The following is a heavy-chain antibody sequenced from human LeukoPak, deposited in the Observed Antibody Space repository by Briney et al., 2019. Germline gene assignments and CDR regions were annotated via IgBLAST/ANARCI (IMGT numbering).Heavy chain of an antibody. CDR2: IDPKNGNR. CDR1: GYTFINND. Sequence: ASVKVSCKTSGYTFINNDINWVRQAPGQGLEWMAWIDPKNGNRGYAQNFQGRVTMTTDISIKTAYLELSSLRSEDTAVYYCARSHTQKEFCGGGRCYPTVWWFDPWGQGTLVTVSS. J-gene: IGHJ5*02. V-gene: IGHV1-8*01. D-gene: IGHD2-15*01. CDR3: ARSHTQKEFCGGGRCYPTVWWFDP.